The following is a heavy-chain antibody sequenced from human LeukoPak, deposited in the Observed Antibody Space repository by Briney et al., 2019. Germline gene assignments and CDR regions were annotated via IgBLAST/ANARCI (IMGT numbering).Heavy chain of an antibody. CDR3: ARETVVVPAAPWGYFDY. J-gene: IGHJ4*02. CDR2: IIPIFGTA. D-gene: IGHD2-2*01. V-gene: IGHV1-69*01. Sequence: VGSVKVSCKASGGTFSSYAISWVRQAPGQGLEWMGGIIPIFGTANYAQKFQGRVTITADESTSTAYMELSSLRSEDTAVYYCARETVVVPAAPWGYFDYWGQGTLVTVSS. CDR1: GGTFSSYA.